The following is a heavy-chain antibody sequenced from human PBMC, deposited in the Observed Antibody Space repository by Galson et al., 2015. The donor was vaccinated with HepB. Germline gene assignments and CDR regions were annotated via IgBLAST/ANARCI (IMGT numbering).Heavy chain of an antibody. CDR3: AKDLGTAAAGIFGSYYYGMDV. V-gene: IGHV3-23*01. Sequence: SLRLSCAASRFTFSSYAMSWVRQAPGKGLEWVSAISGSGGSTYYADSVKGRFTISRDNSKNTLYLQMNSLRAEDTAVYYCAKDLGTAAAGIFGSYYYGMDVWGQGTTVTVSS. J-gene: IGHJ6*02. CDR1: RFTFSSYA. CDR2: ISGSGGST. D-gene: IGHD6-13*01.